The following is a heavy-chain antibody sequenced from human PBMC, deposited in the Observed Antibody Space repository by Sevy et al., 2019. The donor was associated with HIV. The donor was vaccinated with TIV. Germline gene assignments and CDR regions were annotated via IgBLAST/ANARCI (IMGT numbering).Heavy chain of an antibody. CDR3: ARDFGGYDSYYYYYGLDV. CDR1: GFTFSSYA. V-gene: IGHV3-30-3*01. J-gene: IGHJ6*02. D-gene: IGHD5-12*01. CDR2: ISYDGSNK. Sequence: GGSLRLSCAASGFTFSSYAMHWVRQAPGKGLEWVAVISYDGSNKYYADSVKGRFTISRENYKNTLYLQMNSLRTKDTAVYYCARDFGGYDSYYYYYGLDVWGQGTTVTVSS.